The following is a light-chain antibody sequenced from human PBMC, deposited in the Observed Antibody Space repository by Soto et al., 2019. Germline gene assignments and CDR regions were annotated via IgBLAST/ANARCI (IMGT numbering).Light chain of an antibody. CDR2: AAS. J-gene: IGKJ4*01. Sequence: ETVLTQSPATLSLSPGERATLSCSASQSVSSYLGWYQQKPGQAPRLLIGAASSTAAAIPGRSSGGGSGTDFTITSSRLEDEDFAVYYRQRISSYPLTFGGGTKVDIK. V-gene: IGKV3-11*01. CDR3: QRISSYPLT. CDR1: QSVSSY.